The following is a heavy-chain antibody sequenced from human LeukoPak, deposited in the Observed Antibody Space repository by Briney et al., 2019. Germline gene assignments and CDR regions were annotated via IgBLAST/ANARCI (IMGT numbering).Heavy chain of an antibody. CDR1: GGSISSGDYY. V-gene: IGHV4-30-4*08. CDR3: ARGVLWFGELLPGFDY. CDR2: IYYSGST. Sequence: PSETLSLTCTVSGGSISSGDYYWSWIRQPPGKGLEWIGYIYYSGSTYYNPSLKSRVTISVDTSKSQFSLKLSSVTAADTAVYYCARGVLWFGELLPGFDYWGQGTLVTVSS. J-gene: IGHJ4*02. D-gene: IGHD3-10*01.